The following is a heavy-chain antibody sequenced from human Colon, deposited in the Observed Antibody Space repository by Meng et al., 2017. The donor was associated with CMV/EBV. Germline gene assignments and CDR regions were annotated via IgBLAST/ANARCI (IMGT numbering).Heavy chain of an antibody. D-gene: IGHD2/OR15-2a*01. CDR2: IKEDGRGQ. CDR1: GFTFNTFW. Sequence: GESLKISCAASGFTFNTFWMTWVRQAPGKGLEWVANIKEDGRGQWYVDSVKGRFTISRDNAKNTLYLQMNNLRAEDTAVYYCARRAPVTFDYYYGLDVWGQGTTVTVSS. CDR3: ARRAPVTFDYYYGLDV. V-gene: IGHV3-7*01. J-gene: IGHJ6*02.